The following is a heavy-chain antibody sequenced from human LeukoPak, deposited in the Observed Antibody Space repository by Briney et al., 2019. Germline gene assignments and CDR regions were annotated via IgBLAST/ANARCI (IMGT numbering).Heavy chain of an antibody. CDR1: GFTFSSYY. J-gene: IGHJ4*02. V-gene: IGHV3-74*03. Sequence: PGGSLRLSSAASGFTFSSYYMHSVRQAPGKGPVWVSRISSDGSSTKYADSVKGRFTISRDNAKNTLYVQMNSLRAEDTAVYYCARAGKYSSSWYDYWGQGALVTVSS. CDR2: ISSDGSST. CDR3: ARAGKYSSSWYDY. D-gene: IGHD6-13*01.